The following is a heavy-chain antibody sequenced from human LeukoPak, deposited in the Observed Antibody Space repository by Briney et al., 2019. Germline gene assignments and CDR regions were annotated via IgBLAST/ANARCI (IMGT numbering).Heavy chain of an antibody. Sequence: SGTLSLTCAVSGGSISSSNWWSWVRQPPGKGLEWIGEIYHSGSTNYNPSLKSRVTISVDKSKNQFSLKLSSVTAADTAVYYCARVRLPPYYYYFYYMDVWGTGTTVTVSS. V-gene: IGHV4-4*02. D-gene: IGHD5-18*01. CDR1: GGSISSSNW. CDR2: IYHSGST. CDR3: ARVRLPPYYYYFYYMDV. J-gene: IGHJ6*03.